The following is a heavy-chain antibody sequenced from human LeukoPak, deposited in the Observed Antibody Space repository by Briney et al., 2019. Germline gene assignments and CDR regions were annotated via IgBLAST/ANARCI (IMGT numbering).Heavy chain of an antibody. J-gene: IGHJ4*02. D-gene: IGHD6-13*01. CDR2: IYYSGST. Sequence: SETLSLTCTVFGGAITTYYSSWIRQPPGKGLEWIGYIYYSGSTNYNPSLKSRVTISVDTSKNQFSLKLSSVTAADTAVYYCARLVTAAYFDYWGQGTLVTVSS. CDR1: GGAITTYY. CDR3: ARLVTAAYFDY. V-gene: IGHV4-59*08.